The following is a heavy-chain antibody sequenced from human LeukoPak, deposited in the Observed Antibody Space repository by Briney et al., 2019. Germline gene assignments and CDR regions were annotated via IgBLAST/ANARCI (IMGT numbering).Heavy chain of an antibody. CDR2: IIPIFGTA. V-gene: IGHV1-69*06. CDR1: GGIFNNYA. Sequence: GASVKVSCKASGGIFNNYALNWMRQAPGQGLEWMGGIIPIFGTANYAQKFQGRVTITADKSTSTAYMELSSLRSEDTAVYYCATHFDWLLVYFDYWGQGTLVTVSS. CDR3: ATHFDWLLVYFDY. J-gene: IGHJ4*02. D-gene: IGHD3-9*01.